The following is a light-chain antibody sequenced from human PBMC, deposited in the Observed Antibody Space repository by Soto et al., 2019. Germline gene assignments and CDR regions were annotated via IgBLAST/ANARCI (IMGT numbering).Light chain of an antibody. J-gene: IGLJ2*01. V-gene: IGLV2-14*01. CDR1: SSDVGRYDY. Sequence: QSALTQPASVSGSPGQSITISCTGTSSDVGRYDYVSWYQHHPGKAPKLMIYEVSSRPSGVSHRFSGSKSGNTASLTISGLQAEDGADYYCSSYTSHTTIFGGGTKLTVL. CDR3: SSYTSHTTI. CDR2: EVS.